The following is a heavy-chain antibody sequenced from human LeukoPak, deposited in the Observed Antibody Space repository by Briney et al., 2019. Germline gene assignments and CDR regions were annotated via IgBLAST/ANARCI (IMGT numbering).Heavy chain of an antibody. D-gene: IGHD6-6*01. J-gene: IGHJ4*02. Sequence: GGSLRLSCAASGFTFSSYAMSWVRQAPGKGLAWVSAISGSGGSTYYADSVKGRFTISRDNSKNTLYLQMNSLRAEDTAVYYCAKDRYSSSSDFHFDFDYWGQGTLVTVSS. V-gene: IGHV3-23*01. CDR2: ISGSGGST. CDR3: AKDRYSSSSDFHFDFDY. CDR1: GFTFSSYA.